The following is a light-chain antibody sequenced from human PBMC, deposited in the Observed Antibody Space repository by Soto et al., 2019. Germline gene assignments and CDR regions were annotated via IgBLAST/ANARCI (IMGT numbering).Light chain of an antibody. CDR3: AAWDDSLNVWV. J-gene: IGLJ3*02. Sequence: QAVVTQPPSASGTPGQRVTISCSGSSSNIGTHTVNWYQQLPGTAPKLFIYSSDQRPSGVPDRFSGSKSGTSASLAISGLQSEDEADYYCAAWDDSLNVWVFGGGTKLTVL. CDR1: SSNIGTHT. V-gene: IGLV1-44*01. CDR2: SSD.